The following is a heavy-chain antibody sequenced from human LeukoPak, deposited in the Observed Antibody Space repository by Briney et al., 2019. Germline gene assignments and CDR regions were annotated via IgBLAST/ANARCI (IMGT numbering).Heavy chain of an antibody. D-gene: IGHD2-15*01. V-gene: IGHV3-33*08. J-gene: IGHJ6*02. CDR3: ARPRTASAAPTNYYYYYGMDV. CDR2: IWYDGSNK. Sequence: GGSLRLSCAASGFTFSSYSMNWVRQAPGKGLEWVAVIWYDGSNKYYADSVKGRFTISRDNSKNTLYLQMNSLRAEDTAVYYCARPRTASAAPTNYYYYYGMDVWGQGTTVTVSS. CDR1: GFTFSSYS.